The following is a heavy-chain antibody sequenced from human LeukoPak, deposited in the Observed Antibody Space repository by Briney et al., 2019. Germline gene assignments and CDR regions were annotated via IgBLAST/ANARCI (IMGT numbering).Heavy chain of an antibody. CDR3: VRGDVVAASRVDY. J-gene: IGHJ4*02. D-gene: IGHD2-15*01. V-gene: IGHV4-31*03. CDR1: GASISSGGYY. CDR2: IYYSGTT. Sequence: SETLSLTCTVSGASISSGGYYWSWIRQHPGKGLEWIGYIYYSGTTYYNPSLKSRVTLSVDTSKNQFSLKLNSVTVADTAVYYCVRGDVVAASRVDYWGQGTLVTVSS.